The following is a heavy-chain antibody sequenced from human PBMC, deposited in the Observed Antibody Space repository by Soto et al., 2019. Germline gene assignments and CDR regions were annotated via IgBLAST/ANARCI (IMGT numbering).Heavy chain of an antibody. Sequence: QLQLQESGPGLVKPSETLSLTCTVSGGSISGSTYYWGWIRQPPGKGLEYIGSTYYSGRTYYNPSLKSRVPVCVYSAKNKFSIILNSVTAADTAVYYCASHGSGSQYPIYHWGQGTLVTVSS. CDR2: TYYSGRT. D-gene: IGHD3-10*01. V-gene: IGHV4-39*01. CDR1: GGSISGSTYY. J-gene: IGHJ5*02. CDR3: ASHGSGSQYPIYH.